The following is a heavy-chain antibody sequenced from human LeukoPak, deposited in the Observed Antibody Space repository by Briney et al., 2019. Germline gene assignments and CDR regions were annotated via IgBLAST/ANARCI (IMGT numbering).Heavy chain of an antibody. CDR2: IYTSGST. J-gene: IGHJ6*03. CDR3: AREGVGALYYYYYMDV. V-gene: IGHV4-4*07. CDR1: GGSISSYY. Sequence: SETLSPTCTVSGGSISSYYWSWIRQPAGKGLEWIGRIYTSGSTNYNPSLKSRVTMSVDTSKNQFSLKLSSVTAADTAVYYCAREGVGALYYYYYMDVWGKGTTVTVSS. D-gene: IGHD1-26*01.